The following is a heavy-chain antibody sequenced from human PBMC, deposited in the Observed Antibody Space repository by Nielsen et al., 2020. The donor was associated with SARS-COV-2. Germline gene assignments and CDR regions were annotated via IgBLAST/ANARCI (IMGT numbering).Heavy chain of an antibody. CDR2: ISGFNGNT. CDR3: ARWRTYGNGWDF. V-gene: IGHV1-18*01. Sequence: ASVKVSCKASGYTFSNFGLSWVRQAPGRGLEWIGWISGFNGNTNYLQKFKGRVTMTTHSSTGTVYMELRRLRADDTAIYYCARWRTYGNGWDFWGQGTLVTVSS. D-gene: IGHD6-19*01. CDR1: GYTFSNFG. J-gene: IGHJ4*02.